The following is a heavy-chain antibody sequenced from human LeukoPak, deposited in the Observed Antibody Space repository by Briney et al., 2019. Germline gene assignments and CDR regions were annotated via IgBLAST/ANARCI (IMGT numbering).Heavy chain of an antibody. Sequence: SVKVSCKASGCTFSSYAISWVRQAPGQGLEWMGGIIPIFGTANYAQKFQDRVTITTDESTSTAYMELSSLRSEDTAVYYCARGRGSSWPEPYYYYYMDVWGKGAPVTVSS. CDR1: GCTFSSYA. CDR3: ARGRGSSWPEPYYYYYMDV. J-gene: IGHJ6*03. V-gene: IGHV1-69*05. CDR2: IIPIFGTA. D-gene: IGHD6-13*01.